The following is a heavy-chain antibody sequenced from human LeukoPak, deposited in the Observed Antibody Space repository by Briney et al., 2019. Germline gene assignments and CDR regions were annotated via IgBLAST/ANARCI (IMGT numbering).Heavy chain of an antibody. Sequence: SETLSLTCTVSGGSMSSYYWRWIGQPAGKGLEWMGRIYTSGSTNYNPSLKSRVTMSVDTSKNQFSLKLSSVTAADTAVYYCARDSNYYGSGDFDYWGQGTLVTVSS. J-gene: IGHJ4*02. CDR3: ARDSNYYGSGDFDY. CDR1: GGSMSSYY. D-gene: IGHD3-10*01. CDR2: IYTSGST. V-gene: IGHV4-4*07.